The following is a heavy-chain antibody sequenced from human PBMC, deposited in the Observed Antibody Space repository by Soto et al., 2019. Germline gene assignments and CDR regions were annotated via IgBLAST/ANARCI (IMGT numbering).Heavy chain of an antibody. CDR1: GGTFSSYA. D-gene: IGHD3-16*02. V-gene: IGHV1-69*01. J-gene: IGHJ5*02. CDR2: IIPIFGTA. CDR3: ARDGAYDYVWGSYRYQRWFDP. Sequence: QVQLVQSGAEVKKPGSSVKVSCKASGGTFSSYAISWVRQAPGQGLEWMGGIIPIFGTANYAQKFQGRVTITADESTSTAYMGLSSLRSEDTAVYYCARDGAYDYVWGSYRYQRWFDPWGQGTLVTVSS.